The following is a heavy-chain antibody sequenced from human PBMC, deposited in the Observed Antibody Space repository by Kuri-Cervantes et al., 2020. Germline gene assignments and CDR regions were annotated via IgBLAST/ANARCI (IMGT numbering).Heavy chain of an antibody. V-gene: IGHV3-30*02. CDR3: ARDSSVGELIQLWPMDV. D-gene: IGHD3-10*01. J-gene: IGHJ6*04. CDR2: IRYDGSNK. CDR1: GFTFSSYG. Sequence: GESLKISCAASGFTFSSYGMHWVRQAPGKGLEWVAFIRYDGSNKYYADSVKGRFTISRDNSKNTLYLQMNSLRAEDTAVYYCARDSSVGELIQLWPMDVWGKGTTVTDSS.